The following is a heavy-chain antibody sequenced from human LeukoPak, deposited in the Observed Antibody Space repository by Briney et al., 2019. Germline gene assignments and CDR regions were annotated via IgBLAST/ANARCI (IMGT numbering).Heavy chain of an antibody. D-gene: IGHD3-22*01. CDR1: GFTFSDYY. Sequence: GGSLRLSCAASGFTFSDYYMSWIRQAPGKGLEWVSYISRSGSTIYYADSVKGRFTVSRDNSKNSLYLQMNSLRAEDPAVYYCARGTYYYDSTGYELYYWGEGSLVTVSS. J-gene: IGHJ4*02. CDR2: ISRSGSTI. CDR3: ARGTYYYDSTGYELYY. V-gene: IGHV3-11*01.